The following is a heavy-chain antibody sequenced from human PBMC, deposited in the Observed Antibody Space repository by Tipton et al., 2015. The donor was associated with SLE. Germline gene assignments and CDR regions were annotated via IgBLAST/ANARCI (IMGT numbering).Heavy chain of an antibody. CDR1: GGSISSSSYY. V-gene: IGHV4-39*07. CDR3: ARGLGGWFDP. CDR2: IYYSGST. D-gene: IGHD3-16*01. Sequence: TLSLTCTVSGGSISSSSYYWGWIRQPPGKGLEWIGSIYYSGSTYYNPSLKSRVTISVDTSKNQFSLKLISVTAADTPVYYCARGLGGWFDPWGQGTLVTVSS. J-gene: IGHJ5*02.